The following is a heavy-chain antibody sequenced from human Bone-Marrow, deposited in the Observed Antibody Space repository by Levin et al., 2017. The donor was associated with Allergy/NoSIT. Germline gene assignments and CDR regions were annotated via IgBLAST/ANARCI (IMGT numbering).Heavy chain of an antibody. V-gene: IGHV3-23*01. Sequence: GGSLRLSCAASGFTFSDYAMSWVRQAPGKGLEWVSTISGTGDDTYYADSVKGRFTLSRDNSKNTLYLQMNSLRAEDTAIYYCARGGVRETLRSSSSLLWSDYWGQGTLVTVSS. CDR2: ISGTGDDT. CDR1: GFTFSDYA. J-gene: IGHJ4*02. D-gene: IGHD6-6*01. CDR3: ARGGVRETLRSSSSLLWSDY.